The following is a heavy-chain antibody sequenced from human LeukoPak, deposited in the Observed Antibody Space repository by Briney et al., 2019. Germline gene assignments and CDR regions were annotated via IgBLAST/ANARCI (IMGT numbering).Heavy chain of an antibody. Sequence: GGSLRHSCAASGFTFSSYAMSWVRQAPGKGLEWVSAISGSGGSTYYADSVKGRFTISRDNSKNTLYLQMNSLRAEDTAVYYCAKDGGSYYDFWSGYYPTYYYYYYMDVWGKGTTVNVSS. J-gene: IGHJ6*03. CDR1: GFTFSSYA. CDR2: ISGSGGST. CDR3: AKDGGSYYDFWSGYYPTYYYYYYMDV. D-gene: IGHD3-3*01. V-gene: IGHV3-23*01.